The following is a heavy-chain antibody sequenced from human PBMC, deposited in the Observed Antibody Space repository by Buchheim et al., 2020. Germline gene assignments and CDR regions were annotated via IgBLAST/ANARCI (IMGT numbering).Heavy chain of an antibody. D-gene: IGHD4-17*01. CDR3: ARDRPTTVTVFDP. CDR1: GGSISSSSYY. CDR2: IYYSGST. Sequence: QLQLQESGPGLVKPSETLSLTCTVSGGSISSSSYYWGWIRQPPGKGLEWIGSIYYSGSTYYNPSLKSRGTISVDTSKNQFSLKLSSVTAADTAVYYCARDRPTTVTVFDPWGQGTL. J-gene: IGHJ5*02. V-gene: IGHV4-39*07.